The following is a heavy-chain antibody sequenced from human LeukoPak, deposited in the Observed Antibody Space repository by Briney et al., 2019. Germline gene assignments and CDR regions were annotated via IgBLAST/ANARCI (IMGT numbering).Heavy chain of an antibody. D-gene: IGHD5-24*01. V-gene: IGHV3-72*01. J-gene: IGHJ4*02. CDR2: TRNKANSFTT. CDR3: ARGDDYNRRSFDY. Sequence: GGSLRLSCAASGFTFNVHYMDWVRQAPGKGLEWVGRTRNKANSFTTEYAASVRGRFTISRDDSKNSLYLQMNSLKTEDTAVYYCARGDDYNRRSFDYWGQGTLVTVSS. CDR1: GFTFNVHY.